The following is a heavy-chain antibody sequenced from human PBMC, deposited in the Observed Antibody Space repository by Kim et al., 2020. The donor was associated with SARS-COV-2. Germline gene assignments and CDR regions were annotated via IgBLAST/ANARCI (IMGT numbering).Heavy chain of an antibody. Sequence: TRSYADSGKGRFTVSRDNAKNSLYLQMNSLRDEYTAVYYCARVVTFASFDYWGQGTLVTVSS. V-gene: IGHV3-48*02. D-gene: IGHD5-18*01. CDR2: TR. J-gene: IGHJ4*02. CDR3: ARVVTFASFDY.